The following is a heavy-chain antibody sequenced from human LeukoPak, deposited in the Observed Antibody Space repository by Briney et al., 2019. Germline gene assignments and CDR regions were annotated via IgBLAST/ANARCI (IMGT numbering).Heavy chain of an antibody. J-gene: IGHJ4*02. CDR3: ARDRYNFPLFDY. CDR1: GFTFSSYW. D-gene: IGHD5-24*01. CDR2: IKYDGSEK. Sequence: PGGSLRLSCAASGFTFSSYWMSWVRQAPGKGLEWVAYIKYDGSEKDYVDSVKGRFTISRDNAKNSLYLQMNSLRAEDTAVYYCARDRYNFPLFDYWGQGTLVTVSS. V-gene: IGHV3-7*01.